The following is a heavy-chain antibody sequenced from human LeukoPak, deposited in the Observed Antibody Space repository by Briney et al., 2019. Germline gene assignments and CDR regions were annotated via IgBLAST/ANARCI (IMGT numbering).Heavy chain of an antibody. V-gene: IGHV3-21*01. Sequence: KPGGSLRLSCAASGFTFSSYSMNWVRQAPGKGLEWVSSISSSSSCIYYADSVKGRFTISRDNAKNSLYLQMNSLRAEDTAVYYCAVTRDGYNSHPFDYWGQGTLVTVSS. D-gene: IGHD5-24*01. CDR3: AVTRDGYNSHPFDY. CDR2: ISSSSSCI. CDR1: GFTFSSYS. J-gene: IGHJ4*02.